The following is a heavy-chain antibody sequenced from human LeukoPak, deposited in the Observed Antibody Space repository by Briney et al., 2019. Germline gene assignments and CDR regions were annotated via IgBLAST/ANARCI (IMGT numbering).Heavy chain of an antibody. CDR1: GYTFTSYD. CDR3: ARDGGSGSPNWFDP. CDR2: MNPNSGNT. D-gene: IGHD3-10*01. Sequence: GSVKVSCKASGYTFTSYDINWVRQATGQGHEWMGWMNPNSGNTGYAQKFQGRVTITTDESTSTAYMELSSLRSEDTAVYYCARDGGSGSPNWFDPWGQGTLVTVSS. V-gene: IGHV1-8*01. J-gene: IGHJ5*02.